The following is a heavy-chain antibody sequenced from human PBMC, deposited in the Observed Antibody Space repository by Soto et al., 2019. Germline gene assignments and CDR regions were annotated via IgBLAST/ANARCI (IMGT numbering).Heavy chain of an antibody. CDR2: IKEDGSET. Sequence: GGSLRLSCAASGFPFSNYWMGWVRQAQGKGLEWVAMIKEDGSETYYVDSVKGRFTISRDNAKNELFLQMKSLRAEDTAVYYCERGFRSNIIVGWGQGALVTVSS. V-gene: IGHV3-7*01. CDR3: ERGFRSNIIVG. CDR1: GFPFSNYW. D-gene: IGHD3-16*02. J-gene: IGHJ4*02.